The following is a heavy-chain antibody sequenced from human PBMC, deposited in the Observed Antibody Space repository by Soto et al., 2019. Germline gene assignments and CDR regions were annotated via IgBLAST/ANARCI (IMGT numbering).Heavy chain of an antibody. J-gene: IGHJ4*02. D-gene: IGHD2-15*01. CDR1: GYTFTSYA. Sequence: ASVKVSCKASGYTFTSYAMHWVRQAPGQRLEWMGWINAGNGNTKYSQKFQGRVTITRDTSASTDYVELSRLRCEETAVYYCVRSSVVVNALDFWGQGTLVTVSS. V-gene: IGHV1-3*01. CDR2: INAGNGNT. CDR3: VRSSVVVNALDF.